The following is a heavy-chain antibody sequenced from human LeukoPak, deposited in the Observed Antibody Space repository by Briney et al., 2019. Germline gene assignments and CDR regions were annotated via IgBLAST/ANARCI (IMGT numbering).Heavy chain of an antibody. V-gene: IGHV3-23*01. CDR2: ISGSGGST. J-gene: IGHJ4*02. Sequence: PGGSLRLSCAASGFTFSSYAMSWVRQAPGKGLEWVSAISGSGGSTYYADSVKGRFTNSRDNSKNTLYLQMNSLRAEDTAVYYCAKDQWDGYSIFDYWGQGTLVTVSS. D-gene: IGHD5-24*01. CDR1: GFTFSSYA. CDR3: AKDQWDGYSIFDY.